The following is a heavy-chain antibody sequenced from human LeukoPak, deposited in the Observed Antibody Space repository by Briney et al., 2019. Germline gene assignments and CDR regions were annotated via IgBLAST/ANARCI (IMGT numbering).Heavy chain of an antibody. Sequence: GGSLRLSCAASGFTFSSYGMSWVRQAPGKGLEWVSAISGSGGSTYYADSVKGRFTISRDNSKNTLYLQMNSLRAGDTAVYYCAKHMVRGVIFDYWGQGTLVTVSS. CDR2: ISGSGGST. CDR3: AKHMVRGVIFDY. V-gene: IGHV3-23*01. D-gene: IGHD3-10*01. J-gene: IGHJ4*02. CDR1: GFTFSSYG.